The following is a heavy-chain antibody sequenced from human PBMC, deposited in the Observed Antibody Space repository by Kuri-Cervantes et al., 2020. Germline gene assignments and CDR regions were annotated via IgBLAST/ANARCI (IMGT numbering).Heavy chain of an antibody. Sequence: GESLKISCAASGFTLSSYSMNWVRQAPGKGLEWVGRIKSKTDGGTTDYAAPVKGRFTISRDDSKNTLYLQMNSLKTEDTAVYYCTTGASLSASSSWYQRVPYYYGMDVWGQGTTVTVSS. D-gene: IGHD6-13*01. CDR1: GFTLSSYS. CDR3: TTGASLSASSSWYQRVPYYYGMDV. V-gene: IGHV3-15*01. J-gene: IGHJ6*02. CDR2: IKSKTDGGTT.